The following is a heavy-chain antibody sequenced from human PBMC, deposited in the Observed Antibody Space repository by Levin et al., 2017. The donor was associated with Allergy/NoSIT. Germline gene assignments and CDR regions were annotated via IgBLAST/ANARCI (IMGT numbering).Heavy chain of an antibody. J-gene: IGHJ4*02. Sequence: GESLKISCAASGFTFSSYSMNWVRQAPGKGLEWVSSISSSSSYIYYADSVKGRFTISRDNAKNSLYLQMNSLRAEDTAVYYCARDLIPPTYSSSSTGDYWGQGTLVTVSS. CDR3: ARDLIPPTYSSSSTGDY. CDR2: ISSSSSYI. CDR1: GFTFSSYS. V-gene: IGHV3-21*01. D-gene: IGHD6-13*01.